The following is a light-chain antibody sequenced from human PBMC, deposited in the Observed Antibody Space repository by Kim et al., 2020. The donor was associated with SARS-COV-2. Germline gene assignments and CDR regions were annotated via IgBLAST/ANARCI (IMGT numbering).Light chain of an antibody. CDR3: QAWDSRTAV. Sequence: VAQGQTASITCSGDKLGDKDACCYQQKPGQAPVLVIYQDNTRPSGIPERFSGPNSGNTATLTISGTQAMDEADYYCQAWDSRTAVFGGGTQLTVL. V-gene: IGLV3-1*01. J-gene: IGLJ2*01. CDR2: QDN. CDR1: KLGDKD.